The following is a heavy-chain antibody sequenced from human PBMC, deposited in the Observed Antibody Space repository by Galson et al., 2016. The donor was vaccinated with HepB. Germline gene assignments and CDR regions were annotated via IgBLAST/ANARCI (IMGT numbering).Heavy chain of an antibody. D-gene: IGHD6-13*01. J-gene: IGHJ6*02. V-gene: IGHV5-51*01. CDR3: ASVREQLTTRYYYYPLDV. CDR2: IYPADSDT. CDR1: GYSFNYYW. Sequence: QSGAEVKKPGESLKLSCKASGYSFNYYWIAWVRQMPGKGLAWMGIIYPADSDTRYSPSFQGQVTISADNSIRPAYLQCSSLKAADTAMYYCASVREQLTTRYYYYPLDVWGQGTTVTVSS.